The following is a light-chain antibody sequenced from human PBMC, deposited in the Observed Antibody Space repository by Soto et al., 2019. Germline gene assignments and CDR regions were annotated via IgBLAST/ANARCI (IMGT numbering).Light chain of an antibody. CDR1: QSISRY. CDR2: DAS. V-gene: IGKV1-39*01. J-gene: IGKJ5*01. CDR3: QQSYSDPPIT. Sequence: DIQMTQSPSSLSASVGDRVTITCRGSQSISRYLNWYLQKPGKAPKLLIYDASTLQSGVPSRFSGSGSGTDFTLSISSLQPEDFATYYCQQSYSDPPITFGQGTRLEIK.